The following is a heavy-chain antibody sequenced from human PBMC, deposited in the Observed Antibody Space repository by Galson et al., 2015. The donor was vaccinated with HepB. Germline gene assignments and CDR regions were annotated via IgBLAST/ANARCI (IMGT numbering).Heavy chain of an antibody. CDR3: ARDDYGDGDAFDI. D-gene: IGHD4-17*01. Sequence: ETLSLTCTVSGGSISGYYWDWIRQPPGKGLEWIGYIYSSGSTNYNPSLKSRVAISVDTSKNQFSLKLSSVTAADTAVYYCARDDYGDGDAFDIWGQGTMVTVSS. V-gene: IGHV4-59*01. CDR1: GGSISGYY. J-gene: IGHJ3*02. CDR2: IYSSGST.